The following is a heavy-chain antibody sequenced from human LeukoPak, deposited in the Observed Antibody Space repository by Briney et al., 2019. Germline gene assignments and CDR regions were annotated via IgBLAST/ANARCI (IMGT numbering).Heavy chain of an antibody. CDR2: MSSNGGST. V-gene: IGHV3-64*02. CDR1: GFILSIYA. Sequence: GGSLRLSCAAAGFILSIYAMHWVRQAPGKGLEYVSAMSSNGGSTNYADSVKGIFTISRDNSKNTLYLQMGGLRAEDMAVYYCARGRSGLTDRYFDFRGEGALVTVSS. CDR3: ARGRSGLTDRYFDF. D-gene: IGHD6-19*01. J-gene: IGHJ4*02.